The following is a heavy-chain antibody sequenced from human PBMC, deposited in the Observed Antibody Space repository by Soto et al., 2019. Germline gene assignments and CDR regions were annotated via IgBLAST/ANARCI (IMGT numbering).Heavy chain of an antibody. V-gene: IGHV1-69*13. CDR3: ASRITMVRGVIIAQNYYYYGMDV. Sequence: SVKVSCKASGGTFSSYAISWVRQAPGQGLEWMGGIIPIFGTANYAQKFQGRVTITADESTSTAYMELSSLRSEDTAVYYCASRITMVRGVIIAQNYYYYGMDVWGQGTTVTVSS. CDR1: GGTFSSYA. J-gene: IGHJ6*02. D-gene: IGHD3-10*01. CDR2: IIPIFGTA.